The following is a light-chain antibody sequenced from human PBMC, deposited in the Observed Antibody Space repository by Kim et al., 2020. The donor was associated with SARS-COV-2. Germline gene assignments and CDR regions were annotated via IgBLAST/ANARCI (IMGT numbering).Light chain of an antibody. V-gene: IGKV1-39*01. CDR3: EQSHTAPSLT. CDR2: AAS. J-gene: IGKJ4*01. CDR1: QSISNY. Sequence: DIQMTQSPSSLSASVGDRVTIACRASQSISNYLNWYQQKPGKAPNLLIYAASSLQGGVPSRFSGSGSGTDFTLTISSLQPEDFATYNGEQSHTAPSLTFGGGTKVDIK.